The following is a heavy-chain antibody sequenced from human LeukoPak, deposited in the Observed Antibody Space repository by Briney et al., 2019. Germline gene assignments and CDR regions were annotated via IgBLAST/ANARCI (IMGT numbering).Heavy chain of an antibody. J-gene: IGHJ6*02. CDR2: IYPGDSDT. V-gene: IGHV5-51*01. CDR3: ARDAGDCSGGSCYLYYYYGMDV. CDR1: GYSFTSYW. D-gene: IGHD2-15*01. Sequence: GESLKISCKGCGYSFTSYWIGWVRQMPGKGLEWMGIIYPGDSDTRYSPSFQGQVTISADKSISTAYLQWSSLKASDTAMYYCARDAGDCSGGSCYLYYYYGMDVWGQGTTVTVSS.